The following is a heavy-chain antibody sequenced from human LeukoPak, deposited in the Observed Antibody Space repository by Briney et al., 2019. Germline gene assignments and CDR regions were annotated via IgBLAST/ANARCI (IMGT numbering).Heavy chain of an antibody. CDR2: IYSGGST. Sequence: PGGSLRLSCAASGFTASSNYMSWVRQAPGKGLEWVSVIYSGGSTYYADSVKGRFTISRDNAKNSLYLQMNSLRGEDTAVYFCAKGPYGSGSYRFDYWGQGTLVTVSS. CDR3: AKGPYGSGSYRFDY. CDR1: GFTASSNY. D-gene: IGHD3-10*01. J-gene: IGHJ4*02. V-gene: IGHV3-53*01.